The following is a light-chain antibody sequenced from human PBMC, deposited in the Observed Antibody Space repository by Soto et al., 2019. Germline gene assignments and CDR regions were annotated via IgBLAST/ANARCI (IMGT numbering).Light chain of an antibody. Sequence: EIVMTQSPATRSVSPGERATLSCRASQSVSSNLAWYQQKPGQAPRLLIYGASTRATGIPARFSGSGSGTEFTLTISSLPSEDFAVYYCQQYNNWLTFGGGTKVEIK. V-gene: IGKV3-15*01. CDR3: QQYNNWLT. CDR1: QSVSSN. J-gene: IGKJ4*01. CDR2: GAS.